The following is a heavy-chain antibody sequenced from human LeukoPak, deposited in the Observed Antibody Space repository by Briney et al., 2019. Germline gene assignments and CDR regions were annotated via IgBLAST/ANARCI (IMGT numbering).Heavy chain of an antibody. CDR2: ITPILGIA. J-gene: IGHJ4*02. CDR3: ARGASLYCSSTSCYFDY. Sequence: ASVKVSCKASGGTFSSYAISWVRQAPGQGLGWMGRITPILGIANYAQKFQGRVTITADKSTSTAYMELSSLRSEDTAVYYCARGASLYCSSTSCYFDYWGQGTLVTVSS. V-gene: IGHV1-69*04. CDR1: GGTFSSYA. D-gene: IGHD2-2*01.